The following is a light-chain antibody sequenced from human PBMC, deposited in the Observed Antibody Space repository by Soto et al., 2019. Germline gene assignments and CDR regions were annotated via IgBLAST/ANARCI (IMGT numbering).Light chain of an antibody. CDR1: QEISNY. CDR2: DAS. J-gene: IGKJ2*01. V-gene: IGKV1-33*01. CDR3: QQFYNLPYT. Sequence: DIQMTQSPSSLSASVGDRVTITCQASQEISNYVNWYQQKPGKAPNLLVYDASNLQTGVPSRFSGSGSGTVFTFTISSLQPEDIATYFWQQFYNLPYTFGQGTKLQIK.